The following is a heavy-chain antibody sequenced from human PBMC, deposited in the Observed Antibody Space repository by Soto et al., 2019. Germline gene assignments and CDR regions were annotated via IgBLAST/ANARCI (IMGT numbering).Heavy chain of an antibody. J-gene: IGHJ5*02. CDR1: GYRFSSSW. Sequence: GESLKISWQGTGYRFSSSWIGWVRQKAGKGLAWLGNVYPSESDVTYSPAFEGQATISADNPINAAYLQLLNLKASDTAIYCCTKGATSPFDPWGQGTRVTVSS. V-gene: IGHV5-51*04. CDR3: TKGATSPFDP. CDR2: VYPSESDV. D-gene: IGHD3-16*01.